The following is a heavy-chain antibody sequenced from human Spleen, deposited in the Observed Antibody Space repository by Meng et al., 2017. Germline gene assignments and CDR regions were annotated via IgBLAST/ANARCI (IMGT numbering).Heavy chain of an antibody. CDR1: GFTVSHNY. Sequence: GESLKISCAASGFTVSHNYMSWVRQAPGKGLEWVSVIYSGGNTYYADSVKGRFTISRDNSKNTVFLQINSLRVEDTAVYYCARDLRVYYGSGSYDYWGQGTLVTVSS. CDR2: IYSGGNT. V-gene: IGHV3-66*02. CDR3: ARDLRVYYGSGSYDY. D-gene: IGHD3-10*01. J-gene: IGHJ4*02.